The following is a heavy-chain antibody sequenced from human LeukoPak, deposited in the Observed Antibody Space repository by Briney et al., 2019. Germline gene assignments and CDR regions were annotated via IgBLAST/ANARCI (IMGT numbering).Heavy chain of an antibody. D-gene: IGHD4-17*01. CDR1: GGTFSSYA. Sequence: SVKVSCKASGGTFSSYAISWVRQAPGQGLEWMGRIIPILGIANYAQKFQGRVTITADKSTSTAYMELSSLRSEDTAVYYCASDVTATVTTNWFDPRGQGTLVTVSS. V-gene: IGHV1-69*04. CDR3: ASDVTATVTTNWFDP. CDR2: IIPILGIA. J-gene: IGHJ5*02.